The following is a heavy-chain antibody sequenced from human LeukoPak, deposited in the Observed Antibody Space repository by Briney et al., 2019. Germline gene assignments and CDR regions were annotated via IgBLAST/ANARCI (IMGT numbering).Heavy chain of an antibody. V-gene: IGHV1-69*04. CDR1: GGTFSSYA. D-gene: IGHD3-3*01. CDR3: ARAPREWGFDY. J-gene: IGHJ4*02. Sequence: GASMKVSCKASGGTFSSYAISWVRQAPGQGLEWMGRIIPILGIANYAQKFQGRVTITADKSTSTAYMELSSLRSEDTAVYYCARAPREWGFDYWGQGTLVTVSS. CDR2: IIPILGIA.